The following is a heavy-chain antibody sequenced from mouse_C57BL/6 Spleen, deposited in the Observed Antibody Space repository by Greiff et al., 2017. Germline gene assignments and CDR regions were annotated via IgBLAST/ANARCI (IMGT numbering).Heavy chain of an antibody. Sequence: EVQRVESGGGLVKPGGSLKLSCAASGFTFSDYGMHWVRQAPEKGLEWVAYISSGSSTIYYADTVKGRFTISRDNAKNTLFLQMTSLRSADTAMYYCARPNYGNYLYLDYWGQGTTLTVSS. CDR1: GFTFSDYG. CDR3: ARPNYGNYLYLDY. CDR2: ISSGSSTI. J-gene: IGHJ2*01. V-gene: IGHV5-17*01. D-gene: IGHD2-1*01.